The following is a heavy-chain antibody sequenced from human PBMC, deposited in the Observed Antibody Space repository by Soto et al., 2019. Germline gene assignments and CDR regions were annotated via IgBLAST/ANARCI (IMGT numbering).Heavy chain of an antibody. V-gene: IGHV1-69*06. CDR3: ANWNDGRNYFDY. D-gene: IGHD1-1*01. CDR1: GGTFSSYA. J-gene: IGHJ4*02. Sequence: SVKVSFKASGGTFSSYAISWVRQAPGQGLEWMGGIIPIFGTANYAQKFQGRVTITADKSTSTAYMELSSLRPEDTAVYYCANWNDGRNYFDYWGQGTLVTVSS. CDR2: IIPIFGTA.